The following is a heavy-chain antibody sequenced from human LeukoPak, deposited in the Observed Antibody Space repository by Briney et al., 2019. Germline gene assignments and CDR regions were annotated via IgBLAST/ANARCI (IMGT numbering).Heavy chain of an antibody. CDR2: ISSNGGST. V-gene: IGHV3-64*02. Sequence: GGSLRLSCAASGFTFSSYSMNWVRQAPGKGLEYVSGISSNGGSTWYAGSVKGRFTISRDNSKNTVNLQLGSLRIEDTAVYHCARMTLYGSGTVHWGQGILVTVSS. D-gene: IGHD3-10*01. CDR3: ARMTLYGSGTVH. J-gene: IGHJ4*02. CDR1: GFTFSSYS.